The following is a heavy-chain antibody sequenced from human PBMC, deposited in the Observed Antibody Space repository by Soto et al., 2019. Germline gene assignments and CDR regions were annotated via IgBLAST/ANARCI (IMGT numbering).Heavy chain of an antibody. V-gene: IGHV3-72*01. Sequence: EVQLVESGGGLVQPGGSLRLSCAASGLTFSDHYSDWVRQAPGKGMEWVGRSRNKANSYTTEYAASVKGRFTLSRDDSTTSVYLQMNSPKTRVMAVYYCALGGGFQHLGQGSMVTVSS. CDR2: SRNKANSYTT. J-gene: IGHJ1*01. CDR1: GLTFSDHY. D-gene: IGHD3-16*01. CDR3: ALGGGFQH.